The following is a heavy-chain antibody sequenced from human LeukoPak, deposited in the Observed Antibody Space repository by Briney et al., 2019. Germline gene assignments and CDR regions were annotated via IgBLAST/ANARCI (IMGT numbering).Heavy chain of an antibody. CDR3: AKDQWLVLNY. J-gene: IGHJ4*02. D-gene: IGHD6-19*01. CDR2: INWNGGST. CDR1: GFTFDDYG. Sequence: GGSLRLSCAASGFTFDDYGMSWVRQAPGKGLEWVSGINWNGGSTGYADSVKGRFTISRDNAKNTLYLQMNSLRSDDTALYYCAKDQWLVLNYWGQGTLVTVSP. V-gene: IGHV3-20*04.